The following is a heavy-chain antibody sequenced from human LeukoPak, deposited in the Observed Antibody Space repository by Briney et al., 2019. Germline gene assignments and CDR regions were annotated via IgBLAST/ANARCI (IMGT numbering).Heavy chain of an antibody. CDR3: ARDRPYYGMDV. J-gene: IGHJ6*02. Sequence: GGSLRLSCAASGFTFSTYAMTWVRQAPGKGLEWVSVIYSGGSTYYADSVKGRFTISRDNSKNTLYLQMNSLRAEDTAVYYCARDRPYYGMDVWGQGTTVTVSS. V-gene: IGHV3-66*01. CDR1: GFTFSTYA. CDR2: IYSGGST.